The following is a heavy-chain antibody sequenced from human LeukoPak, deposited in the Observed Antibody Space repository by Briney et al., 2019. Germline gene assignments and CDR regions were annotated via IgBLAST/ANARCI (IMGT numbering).Heavy chain of an antibody. J-gene: IGHJ4*02. CDR2: IYYSGST. V-gene: IGHV4-39*07. CDR1: GGSISSSSYY. D-gene: IGHD3-10*01. CDR3: AKEEHYYGSGSYLYY. Sequence: SETLSLTCTVSGGSISSSSYYWGWIRQPPGKGLEWIGSIYYSGSTYYNPSLKSRVTISVDTSKNQFSLKLSSVTAADTAVYYCAKEEHYYGSGSYLYYWGQGTLVTVSS.